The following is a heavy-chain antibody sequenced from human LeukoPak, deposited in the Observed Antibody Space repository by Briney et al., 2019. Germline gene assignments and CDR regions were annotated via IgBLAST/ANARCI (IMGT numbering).Heavy chain of an antibody. V-gene: IGHV3-23*01. J-gene: IGHJ4*02. CDR3: AKGLEVESRLDC. CDR1: GFTLSNYA. Sequence: GGFLRLSCAASGFTLSNYAMYWVRQAPGKGLEWVSAISGGGGRTYYADFVAGRFTISTDNSKNTLYPQMNTLRAEDTALYYCAKGLEVESRLDCWGQGTLVTVSS. CDR2: ISGGGGRT. D-gene: IGHD1-1*01.